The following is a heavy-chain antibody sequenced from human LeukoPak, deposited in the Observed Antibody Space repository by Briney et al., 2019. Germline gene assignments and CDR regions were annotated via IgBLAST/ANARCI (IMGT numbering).Heavy chain of an antibody. CDR3: GVYTSSWHRWDY. CDR1: GFTFSSYT. V-gene: IGHV3-23*01. J-gene: IGHJ4*02. D-gene: IGHD6-13*01. Sequence: GGSLRLSCVASGFTFSSYTMSWVRQAPGKGLEWVSGFSGTGDSTYYADSVKGRFTISRDNSKNTLYLQMNSLSAEDTAVYYCGVYTSSWHRWDYWGQGTLVTVSS. CDR2: FSGTGDST.